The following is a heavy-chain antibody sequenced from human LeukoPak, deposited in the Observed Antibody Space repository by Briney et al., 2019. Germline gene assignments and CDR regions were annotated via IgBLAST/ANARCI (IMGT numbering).Heavy chain of an antibody. D-gene: IGHD3-22*01. CDR2: INLDGSGR. Sequence: GGSLRLSCAASGFTFSNSWMSWVRQAPGKRLEWVAEINLDGSGRYYVDSVRGRFTISRDNAKNSLYLQMNSLRAEDTAVYYCARDRYYDSSGYYYVESGFDCWGQGTLVTVSS. CDR1: GFTFSNSW. J-gene: IGHJ4*02. CDR3: ARDRYYDSSGYYYVESGFDC. V-gene: IGHV3-7*01.